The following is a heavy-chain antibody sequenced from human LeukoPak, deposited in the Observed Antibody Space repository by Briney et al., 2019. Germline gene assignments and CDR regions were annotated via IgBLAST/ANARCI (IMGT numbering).Heavy chain of an antibody. V-gene: IGHV1-46*01. CDR3: ARDGSFYFDY. Sequence: ASVKVSCKASGYTFSSYYMHWVRQAPGQGLEWMGTINPSGGSTTYAQKFQGRVTMTRDTSTSTVYMELSSLRSEDTGVYYCARDGSFYFDYWGQGTLVTVSS. CDR2: INPSGGST. CDR1: GYTFSSYY. J-gene: IGHJ4*02. D-gene: IGHD1-1*01.